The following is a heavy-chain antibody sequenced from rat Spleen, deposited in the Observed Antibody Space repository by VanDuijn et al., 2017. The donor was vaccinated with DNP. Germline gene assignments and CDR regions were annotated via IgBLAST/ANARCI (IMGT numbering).Heavy chain of an antibody. CDR3: TTTNNWFAY. V-gene: IGHV5-27*01. CDR1: GFTFNNYW. CDR2: ISTSGGST. J-gene: IGHJ3*01. Sequence: EVQLVESGGGLVQPGRSLKVSCVVSGFTFNNYWMTWVRQAPKTGLEWVASISTSGGSTYYRDSVKGRFTISRDNAATTLYLHMDSLTSEDTATYYCTTTNNWFAYWGQGTLVTVSS.